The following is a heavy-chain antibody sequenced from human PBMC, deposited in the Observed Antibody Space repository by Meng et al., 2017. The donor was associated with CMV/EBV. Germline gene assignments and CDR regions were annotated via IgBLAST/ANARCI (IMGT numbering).Heavy chain of an antibody. Sequence: GESLKISCAASGFTFSSYGMHWVRQAPGKGLEWVAFIRYDGSNKYYADPVKGRFTISRDNSKNTLYLQMNSLRAEDTAVYYCAKVLSNWNYLGAFDYWGQGTLVTVSS. D-gene: IGHD1-7*01. J-gene: IGHJ4*02. CDR2: IRYDGSNK. V-gene: IGHV3-30*02. CDR1: GFTFSSYG. CDR3: AKVLSNWNYLGAFDY.